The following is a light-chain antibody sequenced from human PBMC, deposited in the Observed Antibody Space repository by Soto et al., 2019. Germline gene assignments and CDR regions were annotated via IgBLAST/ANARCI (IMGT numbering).Light chain of an antibody. CDR2: DAS. V-gene: IGKV3-11*01. CDR3: QQRSNWWT. Sequence: EIVLTQSPATLSLSPGEIATLSCRASQSVRSYLAWYQQKPGQAPRLLIYDASNRATGIPARFSGSGSGTDFTLTISSLEPEDFAVYYCQQRSNWWTFGQGTKVEIK. J-gene: IGKJ1*01. CDR1: QSVRSY.